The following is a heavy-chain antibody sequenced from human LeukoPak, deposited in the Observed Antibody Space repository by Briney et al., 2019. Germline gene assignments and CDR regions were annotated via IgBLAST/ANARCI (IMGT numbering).Heavy chain of an antibody. CDR2: IYYSGST. CDR1: GGSISSYY. J-gene: IGHJ6*03. V-gene: IGHV4-59*01. D-gene: IGHD2-2*01. Sequence: SETLSLTXTVSGGSISSYYWSWIRQPPGKGLEWIGYIYYSGSTNYNPSLKSRVTISVDTSKNQFSLKLSSVTAADTAVYYCASSLVPAAIPYYYYYYMDVWGKGTTVTVSS. CDR3: ASSLVPAAIPYYYYYYMDV.